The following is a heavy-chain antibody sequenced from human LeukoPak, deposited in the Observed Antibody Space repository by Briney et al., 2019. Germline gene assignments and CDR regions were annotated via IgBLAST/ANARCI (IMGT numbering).Heavy chain of an antibody. CDR1: GYTFTGYY. CDR3: AIRDGHTDH. D-gene: IGHD5-24*01. CDR2: INPNSGGT. Sequence: EASVKVSCKASGYTFTGYYMHWVRRAPGQGLEWMGWINPNSGGTNYAQKFQGRVTMTRDTSISTAYMELSSLRSEDMAIYYCAIRDGHTDHWGQGTLVTVSS. V-gene: IGHV1-2*02. J-gene: IGHJ4*02.